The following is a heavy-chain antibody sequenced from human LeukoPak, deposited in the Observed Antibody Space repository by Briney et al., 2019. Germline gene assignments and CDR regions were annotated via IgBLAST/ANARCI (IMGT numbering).Heavy chain of an antibody. V-gene: IGHV3-48*01. CDR3: ARDRDSSGWYRIDY. Sequence: GGSLRLSCAASGFTFSSYSMNWVRQAPGKGPEWVSYISSSSSTIYYADSVKGRFTISRDNAKNSLYLQMNSLRAEDTAVYYCARDRDSSGWYRIDYWGQGTLVTVSS. CDR1: GFTFSSYS. J-gene: IGHJ4*02. CDR2: ISSSSSTI. D-gene: IGHD6-19*01.